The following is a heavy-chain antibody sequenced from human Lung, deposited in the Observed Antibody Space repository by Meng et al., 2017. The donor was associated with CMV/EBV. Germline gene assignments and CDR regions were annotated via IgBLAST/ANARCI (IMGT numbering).Heavy chain of an antibody. V-gene: IGHV3-23*01. Sequence: GGSLRLSCAASGFTFSSYAMSWVRQAPGKGLEWVSAISGSGGSTYYADSVKGRFTISRDNSKNTLYLQMNSLRAEDTAVYYCAKDTGFLEWLGWRNYYYGMAVWXQGTTVXVSS. CDR3: AKDTGFLEWLGWRNYYYGMAV. CDR2: ISGSGGST. D-gene: IGHD3-3*01. J-gene: IGHJ6*02. CDR1: GFTFSSYA.